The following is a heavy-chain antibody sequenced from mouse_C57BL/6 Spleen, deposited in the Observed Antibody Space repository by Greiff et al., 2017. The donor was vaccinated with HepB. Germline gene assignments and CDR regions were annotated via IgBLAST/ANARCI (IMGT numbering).Heavy chain of an antibody. V-gene: IGHV5-4*01. J-gene: IGHJ4*01. Sequence: EVKVEESGGGLVKPGGSLKLSCAASGFTFSSYAMSWVRQTPEKRLEWVATISDGGSYTYYPDNVKGRFTISRDNAKNNLYLQMSHLKSEDTAMYYCARDRPLYAMDYWGQGTSVTVSS. CDR2: ISDGGSYT. CDR3: ARDRPLYAMDY. CDR1: GFTFSSYA.